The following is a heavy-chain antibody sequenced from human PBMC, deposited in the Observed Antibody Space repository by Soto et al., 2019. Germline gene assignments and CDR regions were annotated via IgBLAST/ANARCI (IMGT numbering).Heavy chain of an antibody. Sequence: ASVKVSCKASGYTFTSYNMHWVRQAPGQGLEWMGIINTSGGSASYAQKFEGRVTMTRDTSTSTVYMELSSLRSEDTAVYYCARWVYYSASDHASYVLDVWGQGTMVTVSS. CDR1: GYTFTSYN. V-gene: IGHV1-46*01. CDR3: ARWVYYSASDHASYVLDV. D-gene: IGHD3-10*01. J-gene: IGHJ3*01. CDR2: INTSGGSA.